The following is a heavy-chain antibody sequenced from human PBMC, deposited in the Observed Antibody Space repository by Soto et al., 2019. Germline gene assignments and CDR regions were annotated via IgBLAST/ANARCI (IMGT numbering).Heavy chain of an antibody. CDR2: IYPGDSDT. CDR3: ARTSTSYYYGMDV. Sequence: PXESLKISLQGSGYSFTSYWIVWVRQMPGKGLEWMGIIYPGDSDTRYSPSFQGQVTISADKSISTAYLQWSSLKASDTAMYYCARTSTSYYYGMDVWGQGTTVTVSS. CDR1: GYSFTSYW. V-gene: IGHV5-51*01. D-gene: IGHD3-16*01. J-gene: IGHJ6*02.